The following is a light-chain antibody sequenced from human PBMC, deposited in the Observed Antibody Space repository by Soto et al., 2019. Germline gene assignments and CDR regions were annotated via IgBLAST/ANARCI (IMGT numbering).Light chain of an antibody. CDR2: GAS. Sequence: EIVMTQSPATLSVSPGERATLTCRASQSVSRNLAWYQQKPGQAPRLLMYGASTRATGIPARFSGSGSGTEFTLTVSSLQSEDFVVYYCQQYNKWPPITFGQGTRLEIK. V-gene: IGKV3-15*01. CDR1: QSVSRN. J-gene: IGKJ5*01. CDR3: QQYNKWPPIT.